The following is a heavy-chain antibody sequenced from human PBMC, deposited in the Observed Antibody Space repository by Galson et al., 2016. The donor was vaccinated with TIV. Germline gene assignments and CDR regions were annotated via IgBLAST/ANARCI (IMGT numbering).Heavy chain of an antibody. Sequence: SVKVSCKASGYTFRIYAMHWVRQAPGQRLEWMGCINAGNDNTKYSQKFQGRVTITRDTPANTAYMELSSLRSEDTAVYYCARPPYCGGDCFKYDSWGPGTLVTVSS. J-gene: IGHJ4*02. CDR2: INAGNDNT. CDR1: GYTFRIYA. CDR3: ARPPYCGGDCFKYDS. D-gene: IGHD2-21*01. V-gene: IGHV1-3*01.